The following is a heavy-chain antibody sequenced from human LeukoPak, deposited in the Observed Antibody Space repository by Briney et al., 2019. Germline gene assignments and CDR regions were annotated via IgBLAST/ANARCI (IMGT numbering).Heavy chain of an antibody. J-gene: IGHJ3*02. CDR3: ASLPYSSSSDDAFDI. CDR2: INHSGST. CDR1: GGSFSGYY. Sequence: SETLSLTCAVYGGSFSGYYWSWIRQPPGKGLEWIGEINHSGSTNYNPSLKSRVTISVDTSKNQFSLKLSSVTAADTAVYYCASLPYSSSSDDAFDIWGQGTMVTVSS. D-gene: IGHD6-6*01. V-gene: IGHV4-34*01.